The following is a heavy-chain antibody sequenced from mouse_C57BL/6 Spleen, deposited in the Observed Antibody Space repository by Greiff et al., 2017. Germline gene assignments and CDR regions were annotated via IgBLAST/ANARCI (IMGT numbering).Heavy chain of an antibody. CDR1: GYTFTSYW. CDR3: AYYYGSSYYAMDY. D-gene: IGHD1-1*01. V-gene: IGHV1-64*01. CDR2: IHPNSGST. Sequence: QVQLQQPGAELVKPGASVKLSCKASGYTFTSYWMHWVKQRPGQGLEWIGMIHPNSGSTNYNEKFKSKATLTVDKSSSTAYMQLSSLTSEDSAGYYCAYYYGSSYYAMDYWGQGTTVTVSS. J-gene: IGHJ4*01.